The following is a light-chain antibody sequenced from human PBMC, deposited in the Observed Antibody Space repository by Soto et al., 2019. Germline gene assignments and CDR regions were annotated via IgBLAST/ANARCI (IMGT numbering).Light chain of an antibody. J-gene: IGKJ1*01. V-gene: IGKV1-5*03. CDR1: QTISSW. CDR2: KAS. Sequence: DIQMTQSPSTLSGSVGDRVTITCRASQTISSWLAWYQQKPGKGPKLLIYKASTLKSGVPSRFSGSGSGTEYTLTISSLQPYDFATYYCQHYNSYSEAFDQGTKVELK. CDR3: QHYNSYSEA.